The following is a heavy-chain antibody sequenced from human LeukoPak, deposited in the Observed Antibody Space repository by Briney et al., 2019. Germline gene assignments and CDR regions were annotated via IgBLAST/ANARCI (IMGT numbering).Heavy chain of an antibody. CDR1: GFTFSSYG. J-gene: IGHJ4*02. CDR2: IRYDGSNK. CDR3: AGDKTTGGWYEFDY. Sequence: PWGSLRLSCAASGFTFSSYGMHWVRQAPGKGLEWVAFIRYDGSNKYYADSVKGRFTISRDNSKNTLYLQMNSLRAEDAAVYYCAGDKTTGGWYEFDYWGQGTLVTVSS. D-gene: IGHD6-19*01. V-gene: IGHV3-30*02.